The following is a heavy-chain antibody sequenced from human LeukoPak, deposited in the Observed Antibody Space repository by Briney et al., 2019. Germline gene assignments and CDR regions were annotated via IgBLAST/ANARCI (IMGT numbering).Heavy chain of an antibody. CDR2: INPNSGGT. Sequence: GASVKVYCKASGYTFTGYYMHWVRQAPGQGLEWMGRINPNSGGTNYAQKFQGRVTMTRDTSISTAYMELSRLRSDDTAVYYCARRSGGSYRYFDYWGQGTLVTVSS. V-gene: IGHV1-2*06. CDR3: ARRSGGSYRYFDY. CDR1: GYTFTGYY. D-gene: IGHD1-26*01. J-gene: IGHJ4*02.